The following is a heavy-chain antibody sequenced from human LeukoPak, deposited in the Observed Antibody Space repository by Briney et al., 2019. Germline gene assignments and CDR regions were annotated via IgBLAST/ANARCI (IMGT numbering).Heavy chain of an antibody. CDR1: GYTFTSYD. V-gene: IGHV1-8*01. CDR3: ARDYGDYGMDV. CDR2: MNPNSGNT. J-gene: IGHJ6*02. Sequence: ASVKVSCKASGYTFTSYDVNCVRQATGQGLEWMGWMNPNSGNTGYAQKFQGRVTMTRNTSISTAYMELSSLRSEDTAVYYCARDYGDYGMDVWGQGTTVTVSS. D-gene: IGHD4-17*01.